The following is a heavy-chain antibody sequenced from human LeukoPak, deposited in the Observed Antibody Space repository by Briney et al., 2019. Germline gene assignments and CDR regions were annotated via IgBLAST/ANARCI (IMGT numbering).Heavy chain of an antibody. J-gene: IGHJ3*02. D-gene: IGHD3-22*01. CDR2: IKQDGSEK. CDR1: GFTFSSYW. V-gene: IGHV3-7*01. CDR3: ARSYNMIVVVHDAFDI. Sequence: GGSLRLSCAASGFTFSSYWMSWVRQAPGKGLEWVANIKQDGSEKYYVDSVKGRFTISRDNAKNSLYLQMNSLRAEDTAVYYCARSYNMIVVVHDAFDIWGQGTMVTVSS.